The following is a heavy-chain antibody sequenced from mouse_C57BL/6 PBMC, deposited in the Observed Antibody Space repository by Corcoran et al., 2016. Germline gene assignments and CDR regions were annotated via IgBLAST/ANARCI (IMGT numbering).Heavy chain of an antibody. J-gene: IGHJ4*01. CDR2: IDPRSGNT. V-gene: IGHV1-81*01. D-gene: IGHD3-3*01. Sequence: QVQLQQSGAELARPGASVKLSCKASGYTFTSYGISWVKQRTGQGLEWIGEIDPRSGNTYYNEKFKGKATLTADKSSRTAYMELRSLTSEDSAVYFWARAILGRMSRDYWGQGTSGTVSS. CDR3: ARAILGRMSRDY. CDR1: GYTFTSYG.